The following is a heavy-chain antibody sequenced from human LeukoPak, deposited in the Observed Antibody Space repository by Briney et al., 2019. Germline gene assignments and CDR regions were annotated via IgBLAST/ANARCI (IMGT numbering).Heavy chain of an antibody. V-gene: IGHV3-15*01. CDR1: GFTFSNAW. CDR2: IKSKTDGGTT. CDR3: TTRVGATTSDY. D-gene: IGHD1-26*01. Sequence: GGSLRLSCAASGFTFSNAWMSWVRQAPGKGLEWVGRIKSKTDGGTTDYAAPVKGRFTISRDDSKDTLYLQMNSLKTEDTAVYYCTTRVGATTSDYWGQGTLVTVSS. J-gene: IGHJ4*02.